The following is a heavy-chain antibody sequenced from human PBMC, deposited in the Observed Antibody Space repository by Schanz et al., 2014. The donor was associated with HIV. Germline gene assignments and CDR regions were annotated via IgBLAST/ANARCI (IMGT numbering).Heavy chain of an antibody. Sequence: QVQLQESGPGLVKPSETLSLTCTVSGGSISGHYWSWIRQPAGKGLEWIGRISASGSSNYNPSLKSRLAMSIDTAKKKFPRNRSAGTAADTAVYYCASSITISGVVYAMDVWGQGTTVTVSS. D-gene: IGHD3-3*01. CDR3: ASSITISGVVYAMDV. V-gene: IGHV4-4*07. CDR1: GGSISGHY. J-gene: IGHJ6*02. CDR2: ISASGSS.